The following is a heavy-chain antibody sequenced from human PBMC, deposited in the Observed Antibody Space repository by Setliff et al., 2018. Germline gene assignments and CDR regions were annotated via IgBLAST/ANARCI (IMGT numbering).Heavy chain of an antibody. V-gene: IGHV1-2*02. D-gene: IGHD6-13*01. J-gene: IGHJ4*02. CDR3: AADGVSPMHW. Sequence: ASVKVSCKAFGYTFSDYYIHWVRQAPGQGLEWMGWINPLSGDTNYALKFEGRVTMTRDTSISTAYMELSRLRSDDTAVYYCAADGVSPMHWWGQGTRVTVSS. CDR2: INPLSGDT. CDR1: GYTFSDYY.